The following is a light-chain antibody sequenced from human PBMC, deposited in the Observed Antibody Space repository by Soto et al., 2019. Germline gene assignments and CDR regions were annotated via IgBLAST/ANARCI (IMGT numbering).Light chain of an antibody. J-gene: IGKJ1*01. V-gene: IGKV1-5*03. CDR3: QQYNGT. Sequence: DIQMTQSPSTLSASVGDRVTITCRARQSISSWLAWYQQKPGKAPKLLIYKASSLESGVPSRFSGSGSGTEFTLTISSLQPDDFATYYCQQYNGTFGQGTKVEIK. CDR2: KAS. CDR1: QSISSW.